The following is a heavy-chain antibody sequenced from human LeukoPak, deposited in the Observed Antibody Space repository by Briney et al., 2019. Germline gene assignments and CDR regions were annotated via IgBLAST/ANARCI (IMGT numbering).Heavy chain of an antibody. CDR2: ISWNGGRI. Sequence: GGSLRLSCVASGFTFSDYAMHWVRHTPKKGLEWVSGISWNGGRIGYADSVKGRFTISRDTGKNSLYLQMNSLRTEDMGLYYCAKDKDIGGVLDSPTFDSWGQGTLVTVSS. V-gene: IGHV3-9*03. CDR3: AKDKDIGGVLDSPTFDS. D-gene: IGHD3/OR15-3a*01. J-gene: IGHJ4*02. CDR1: GFTFSDYA.